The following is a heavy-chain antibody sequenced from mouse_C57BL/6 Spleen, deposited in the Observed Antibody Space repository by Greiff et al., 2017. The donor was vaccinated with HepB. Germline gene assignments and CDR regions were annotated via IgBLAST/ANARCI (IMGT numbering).Heavy chain of an antibody. D-gene: IGHD2-4*01. V-gene: IGHV5-6*01. J-gene: IGHJ2*01. CDR3: ERQGGYDYYVDY. Sequence: EVKLLESGGDLVKPGGSLKLSCAASGFTFSSYGMSWVRQTPDKRLEWVATISSGGSYTYYPDSVKGRFTISRDNAKNTLYLQMSSLKSEDTAMYDCERQGGYDYYVDYWGQGTTLTVSS. CDR1: GFTFSSYG. CDR2: ISSGGSYT.